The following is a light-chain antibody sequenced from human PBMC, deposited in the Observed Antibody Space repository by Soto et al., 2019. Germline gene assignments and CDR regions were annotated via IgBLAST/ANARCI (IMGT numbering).Light chain of an antibody. CDR3: QQSYSIPYT. CDR1: QTISRN. CDR2: VVS. Sequence: DIQLTQSPSSLSASVGYRVTITCRASQTISRNLNWYQQKPGEAPKLLMYVVSSLQGGVPSRFSGSESGTDYTLTISSLQPDDFATYYCQQSYSIPYTFGQGTKLEIK. V-gene: IGKV1-39*01. J-gene: IGKJ2*01.